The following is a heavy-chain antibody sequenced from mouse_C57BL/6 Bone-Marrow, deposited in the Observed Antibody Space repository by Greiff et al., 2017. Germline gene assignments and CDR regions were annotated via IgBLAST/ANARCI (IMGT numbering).Heavy chain of an antibody. CDR3: ARGDYGSSYWYVDG. D-gene: IGHD1-1*01. V-gene: IGHV1-76*01. CDR2: IYPGSGTT. CDR1: GYTFTDYY. Sequence: VQLQQSGAELVRPGASVKLSCKASGYTFTDYYINWVKQRPGQGLEWIARIYPGSGTTYYNEKFKGKATLTAEKSSSTASMQLSSLTSEDSAVYFCARGDYGSSYWYVDGWCTETTVTVSS. J-gene: IGHJ1*03.